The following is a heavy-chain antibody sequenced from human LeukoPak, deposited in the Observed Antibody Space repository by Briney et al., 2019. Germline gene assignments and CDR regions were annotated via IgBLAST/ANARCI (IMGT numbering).Heavy chain of an antibody. D-gene: IGHD1-26*01. CDR2: IIPILGIA. J-gene: IGHJ4*02. CDR3: ARDLRTYSGSFGYSFDY. CDR1: GGTFSSYA. V-gene: IGHV1-69*04. Sequence: GASVKVSCKASGGTFSSYAISWVRQAPGQGLEWMGRIIPILGIANYAQKFQGRVRITADESTSTAYMELSSLRSEDTAVYYCARDLRTYSGSFGYSFDYWGQGTLVTVSS.